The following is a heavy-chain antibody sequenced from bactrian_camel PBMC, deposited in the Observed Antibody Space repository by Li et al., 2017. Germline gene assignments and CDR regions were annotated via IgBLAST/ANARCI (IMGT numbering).Heavy chain of an antibody. Sequence: VQLVESGGGSVQAGGSLRLSCAASGYTYSTYCMGWFRQAPGKEREKVATIYTGSGATDYADSVKGRFTISQDNAKNTVYLQMNSLKPEDTAMYYCAAALGLLYCSGEYSPVAAGFRYWGQGTQVTVS. V-gene: IGHV3S40*01. CDR3: AAALGLLYCSGEYSPVAAGFRY. D-gene: IGHD7*01. J-gene: IGHJ6*01. CDR1: GYTYSTYC. CDR2: IYTGSGAT.